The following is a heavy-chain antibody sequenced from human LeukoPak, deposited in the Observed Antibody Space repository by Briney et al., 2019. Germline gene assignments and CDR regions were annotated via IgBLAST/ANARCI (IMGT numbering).Heavy chain of an antibody. D-gene: IGHD3-22*01. CDR3: ARGARPFYYYDSSGRITGLDI. Sequence: PSETLSLTCSVSGGSISSLYWSWIRQPPGKGLEWIGYIYYTGSTNYNPSLKSRVTMFVDMSKNQFSLRLSSVTAADTAVYYCARGARPFYYYDSSGRITGLDIWGQGTMVTVSS. V-gene: IGHV4-59*08. CDR2: IYYTGST. J-gene: IGHJ3*02. CDR1: GGSISSLY.